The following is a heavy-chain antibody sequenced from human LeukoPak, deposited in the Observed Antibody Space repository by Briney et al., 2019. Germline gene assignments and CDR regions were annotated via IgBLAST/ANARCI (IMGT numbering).Heavy chain of an antibody. CDR1: GFRFSDYY. V-gene: IGHV3-11*01. Sequence: PGGALRLSCAASGFRFSDYYMSCIRPAPGKGLECVSHINSVGTAMSYAGSVKGRFTMSRDNANNSLFLQMNSLRVEDTAVYYCARDLLPDGSGSYPAYSGQGILVTLSS. J-gene: IGHJ4*02. CDR3: ARDLLPDGSGSYPAY. CDR2: INSVGTAM. D-gene: IGHD3-10*01.